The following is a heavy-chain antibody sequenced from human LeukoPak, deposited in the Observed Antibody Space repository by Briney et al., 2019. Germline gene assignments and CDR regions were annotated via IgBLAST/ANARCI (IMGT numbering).Heavy chain of an antibody. J-gene: IGHJ4*02. D-gene: IGHD1-26*01. Sequence: SETLSLTCTVSGGSISSSSYYWGWIRQPPGKGLEWIGSIYYSGSTYYNPSLKSRVTISVDTSKNQFSLKLSSVTAADTAVYYCARHERWELLFDCWGQGTLVTVSS. CDR3: ARHERWELLFDC. CDR2: IYYSGST. CDR1: GGSISSSSYY. V-gene: IGHV4-39*01.